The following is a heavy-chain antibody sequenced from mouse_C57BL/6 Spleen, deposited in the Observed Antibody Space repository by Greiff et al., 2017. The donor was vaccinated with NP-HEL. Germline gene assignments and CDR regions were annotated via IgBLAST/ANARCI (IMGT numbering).Heavy chain of an antibody. D-gene: IGHD2-4*01. CDR3: AREGYDYDDDYFDY. Sequence: VKLKQPGAELVKPGASVKLSCKASGYTFTSYWMHWVKQRPGQGLEWIGMIHPNSGSTNYNEKFKSKATLTVDKSSSTAYMQLSSLTSEDSAVYYCAREGYDYDDDYFDYWGQGTTLTVSS. CDR2: IHPNSGST. CDR1: GYTFTSYW. V-gene: IGHV1-64*01. J-gene: IGHJ2*01.